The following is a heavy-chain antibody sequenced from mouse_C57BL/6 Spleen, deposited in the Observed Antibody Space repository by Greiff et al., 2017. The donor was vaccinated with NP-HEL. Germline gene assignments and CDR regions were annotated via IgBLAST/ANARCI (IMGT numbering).Heavy chain of an antibody. Sequence: VVKPGASVKMSCKASGYTFTDYNMHWVKQSHGKSLEWIGYINPNNGGTSYNQKFKGKATLTVNKSSSTAYMELRSLTSEDSAVYYCARDSFYGSSYVRFAYWGQGTLVTVSA. D-gene: IGHD1-1*01. J-gene: IGHJ3*01. CDR2: INPNNGGT. CDR1: GYTFTDYN. V-gene: IGHV1-22*01. CDR3: ARDSFYGSSYVRFAY.